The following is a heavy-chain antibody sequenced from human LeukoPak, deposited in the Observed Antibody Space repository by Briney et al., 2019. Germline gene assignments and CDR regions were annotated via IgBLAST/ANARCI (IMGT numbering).Heavy chain of an antibody. CDR1: GYTFTNYY. V-gene: IGHV1-46*01. D-gene: IGHD6-13*01. CDR2: INPSGGST. CDR3: ARDGGAAAGGNYYYYMDV. Sequence: ASVKVSCEASGYTFTNYYIHWVRQAPGQGLEWMGIINPSGGSTSYAQKFQGRVTMTRDTSTSTVYMELSSLRSEDTAVYYCARDGGAAAGGNYYYYMDVWGKGTTVTVSS. J-gene: IGHJ6*03.